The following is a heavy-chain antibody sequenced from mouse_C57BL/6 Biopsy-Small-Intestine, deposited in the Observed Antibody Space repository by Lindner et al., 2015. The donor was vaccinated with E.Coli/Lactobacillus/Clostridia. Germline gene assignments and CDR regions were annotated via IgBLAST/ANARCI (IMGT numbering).Heavy chain of an antibody. CDR3: VRDRGAPTTYTWGYFFDY. Sequence: SVKVSCKTSGYTFTSNYIHWARQAPGQGLEWMGIINPSAGGTHYVQRFQGRVTMTRDTSTSTVYMELSSLTSEDTAVYYCVRDRGAPTTYTWGYFFDYWGQGTLVAVSS. V-gene: IGHV1-53*01. D-gene: IGHD5-1*01. CDR1: GYTFTSNY. CDR2: INPSAGGT. J-gene: IGHJ4*01.